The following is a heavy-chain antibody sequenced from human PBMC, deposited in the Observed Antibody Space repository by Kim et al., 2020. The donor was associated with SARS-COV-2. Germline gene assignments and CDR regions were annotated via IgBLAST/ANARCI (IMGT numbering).Heavy chain of an antibody. V-gene: IGHV1-69*02. CDR2: E. CDR3: AFGSGSYGGEA. Sequence: EKHAQKFQGRVTITPDKSTSTAYMELSSLRSEDTAVYYCAFGSGSYGGEAWGQGTLVTVSS. J-gene: IGHJ5*02. D-gene: IGHD3-10*01.